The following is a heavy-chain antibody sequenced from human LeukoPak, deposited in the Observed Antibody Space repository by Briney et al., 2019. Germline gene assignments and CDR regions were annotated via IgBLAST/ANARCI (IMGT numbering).Heavy chain of an antibody. CDR2: IRSKANSYAT. CDR3: ARDLALLGDAFDI. J-gene: IGHJ3*02. V-gene: IGHV3-73*01. Sequence: SGGSLRLSCAASGFTFSGSAMHWVRQASGKGLEWVGRIRSKANSYATAYAASVKGRFTISRDDSKNTAYLQMNSLRAEDTAVYYCARDLALLGDAFDIWGQGTMVTVSS. D-gene: IGHD2-15*01. CDR1: GFTFSGSA.